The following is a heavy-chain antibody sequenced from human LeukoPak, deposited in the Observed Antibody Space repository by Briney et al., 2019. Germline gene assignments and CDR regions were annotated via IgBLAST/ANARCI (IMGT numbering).Heavy chain of an antibody. V-gene: IGHV3-7*01. CDR2: IKQGGSEK. CDR3: ARASSSSSTGGYFQH. J-gene: IGHJ1*01. Sequence: GGSLRLSCAASGFTFSSHWMTWVRPALRKGREWVASIKQGGSEKYYADSVKGRFTVSRDNSKNTLYLQMNSLRAEDTAVYYCARASSSSSTGGYFQHWRQGTLVTVSS. CDR1: GFTFSSHW. D-gene: IGHD6-6*01.